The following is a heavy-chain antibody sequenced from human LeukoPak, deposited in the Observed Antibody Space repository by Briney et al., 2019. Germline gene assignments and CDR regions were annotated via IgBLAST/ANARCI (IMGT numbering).Heavy chain of an antibody. D-gene: IGHD3-22*01. CDR2: INAGNGNT. CDR1: GYTFTSYG. CDR3: ARRRDSRIDY. V-gene: IGHV1-3*01. J-gene: IGHJ4*02. Sequence: ASVKVSCKASGYTFTSYGISWVRQAPGQRLEWMGWINAGNGNTKYSQKFQGRVTITRDTSASTAYMELSSLRSEDTAVYYCARRRDSRIDYWGQGTLVTVSS.